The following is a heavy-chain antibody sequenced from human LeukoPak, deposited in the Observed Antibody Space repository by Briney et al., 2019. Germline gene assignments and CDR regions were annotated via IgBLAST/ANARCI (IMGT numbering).Heavy chain of an antibody. J-gene: IGHJ5*02. V-gene: IGHV4-30-2*01. CDR3: AREDASNWFDP. Sequence: SETLSLTCTVSGGSISSGGYYWSWIRQHPGKGLEWIGYIYHSGSTYYNPSLKSRVTISVDRSKNQFSLKVSSVTAADTAVYYCAREDASNWFDPWGQGTLVTVSS. CDR2: IYHSGST. CDR1: GGSISSGGYY.